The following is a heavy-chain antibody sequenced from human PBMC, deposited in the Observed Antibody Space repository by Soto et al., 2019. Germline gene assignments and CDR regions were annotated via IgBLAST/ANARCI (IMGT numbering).Heavy chain of an antibody. Sequence: QVQLVQSGAEVKKPGSSVKVSCLASRGTFNRYAINWVRQAPGHGLEWLGALVPQFGTPNYAQKFQDRVTIVADESTETASVELRGLTSDDTAVYYCARLNRDTPMVPFDVWGQGTLVTVSS. J-gene: IGHJ4*02. D-gene: IGHD5-18*01. CDR1: RGTFNRYA. CDR3: ARLNRDTPMVPFDV. CDR2: LVPQFGTP. V-gene: IGHV1-69*01.